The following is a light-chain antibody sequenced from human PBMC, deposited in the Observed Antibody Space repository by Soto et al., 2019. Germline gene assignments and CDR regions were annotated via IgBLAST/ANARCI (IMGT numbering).Light chain of an antibody. CDR2: DAS. V-gene: IGKV1-5*01. Sequence: DLPMTQSPSTVSASVGDGVTITCRASQSISTWLAWYQQKPGNAPKLLIYDASTLESGVPSGFSGSGSGTEFTLTISSLQPDDFATYYCQQYNSYPSTFGQGTKLEIK. CDR3: QQYNSYPST. J-gene: IGKJ2*01. CDR1: QSISTW.